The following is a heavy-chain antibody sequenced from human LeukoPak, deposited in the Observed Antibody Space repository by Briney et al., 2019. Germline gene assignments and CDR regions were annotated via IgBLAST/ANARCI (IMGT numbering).Heavy chain of an antibody. CDR1: GNTFTSYD. D-gene: IGHD1-26*01. J-gene: IGHJ4*02. CDR2: MNPNSGNT. Sequence: ASVKVSCKASGNTFTSYDINWVRQATGQGLEWMGWMNPNSGNTGYAQKFQGRVTMTRNTSISTAYMELSSLRSDDTAVYYCARGFWVVGATFDYWGQGTLVTVSS. V-gene: IGHV1-8*01. CDR3: ARGFWVVGATFDY.